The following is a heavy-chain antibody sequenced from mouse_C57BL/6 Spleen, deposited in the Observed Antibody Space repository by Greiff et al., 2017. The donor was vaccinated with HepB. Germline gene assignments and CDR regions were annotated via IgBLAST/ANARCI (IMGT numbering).Heavy chain of an antibody. CDR3: ARREAIYDGYYFYAMDY. V-gene: IGHV1-64*01. CDR2: IHPNSGST. D-gene: IGHD2-3*01. CDR1: GYTFTSYW. J-gene: IGHJ4*01. Sequence: VQLQQPGAELVKPGASVKLSCKASGYTFTSYWMHWVKQRPGQGLEWIGMIHPNSGSTNYNEKFKSKATLTVDKSSSTAYMQLSSLTSEDSAVYYCARREAIYDGYYFYAMDYWGQGTSVTVSS.